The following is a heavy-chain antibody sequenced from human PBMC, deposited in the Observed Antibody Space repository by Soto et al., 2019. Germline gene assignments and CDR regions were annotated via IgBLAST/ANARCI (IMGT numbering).Heavy chain of an antibody. CDR1: GFSFSSYG. D-gene: IGHD4-4*01. Sequence: PGGSLRLSCAASGFSFSSYGMHWVRQSPGKGLEWVAVISYHGSEKYYADSVKGRFTISRDNSKNMLYLELNSLRTEDTAFYYCAKDPQSLYYYQGMDVWGQGTTVTVSS. J-gene: IGHJ6*02. V-gene: IGHV3-30*18. CDR2: ISYHGSEK. CDR3: AKDPQSLYYYQGMDV.